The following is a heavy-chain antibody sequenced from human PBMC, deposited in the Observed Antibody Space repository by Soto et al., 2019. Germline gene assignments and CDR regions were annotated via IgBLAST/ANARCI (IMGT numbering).Heavy chain of an antibody. D-gene: IGHD6-13*01. J-gene: IGHJ4*02. CDR1: GGSISSGGYY. V-gene: IGHV4-31*03. CDR3: ARVGRSIAAAGTHFDY. Sequence: QVQLQESGPGLVKPSQTLSLTCTVSGGSISSGGYYWSWIRQHPGKGLEWIGYIYYSGSTYYNPSLQSRVTISVDTSKTQFSLKLSSVTAADTAVYYCARVGRSIAAAGTHFDYWGQGTLVTVSS. CDR2: IYYSGST.